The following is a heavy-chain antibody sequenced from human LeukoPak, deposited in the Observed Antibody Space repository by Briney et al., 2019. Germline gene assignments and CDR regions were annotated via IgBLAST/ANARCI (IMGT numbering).Heavy chain of an antibody. CDR2: INHSGST. V-gene: IGHV4-34*01. Sequence: SETLSLTCAVYGGSFSGYYWSWIRQPPGKGLEWIGEINHSGSTNYNPSLKSRVTISVDTSKNQFSLKLSSVTAADTAVYYCAGSIAARPAVDYWGRGTLVTASS. CDR1: GGSFSGYY. CDR3: AGSIAARPAVDY. D-gene: IGHD6-6*01. J-gene: IGHJ4*02.